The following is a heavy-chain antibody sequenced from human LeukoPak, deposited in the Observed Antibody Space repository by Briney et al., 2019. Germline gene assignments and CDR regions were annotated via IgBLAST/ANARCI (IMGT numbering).Heavy chain of an antibody. V-gene: IGHV1-18*01. D-gene: IGHD2-2*01. Sequence: EASVKVSCKASGYTFTSYGISWVRQAPGQGLEWMGWISAYNGNTNYAQKLQGRVTMTTDPSTSTAYMELRSLRSDDKAVYYCARARVVPAANWFDPWGQGTLVTVSS. J-gene: IGHJ5*02. CDR2: ISAYNGNT. CDR3: ARARVVPAANWFDP. CDR1: GYTFTSYG.